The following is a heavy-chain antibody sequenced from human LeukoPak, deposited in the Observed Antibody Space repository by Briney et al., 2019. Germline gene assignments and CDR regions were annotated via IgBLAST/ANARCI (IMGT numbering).Heavy chain of an antibody. CDR2: INIGGTNT. V-gene: IGHV3-11*01. CDR3: AIKDGLSGGWYWGY. J-gene: IGHJ4*02. D-gene: IGHD6-19*01. CDR1: GFTFNDYY. Sequence: GGSLRLSCAASGFTFNDYYMSWIRQAPGKGLEWLSYINIGGTNTHYADSVKGRFTISRDNAKKSLYLEMNNLRAEDTAMYYCAIKDGLSGGWYWGYWGQGTQVAVSS.